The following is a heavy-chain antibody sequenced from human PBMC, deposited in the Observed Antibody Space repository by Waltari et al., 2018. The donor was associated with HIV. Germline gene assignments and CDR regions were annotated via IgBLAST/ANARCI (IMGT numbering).Heavy chain of an antibody. V-gene: IGHV4-31*03. CDR1: GDSVSSGGYI. Sequence: QVQLQESGPGLVKPFQTLSLTCSVSGDSVSSGGYIWSWIRQHPGKGLEWIGEIFNSGRTYYNPTLKSRLTMSIDTSNNQFSLKLSSAIAADTAIYFCARSAPPTTVTSSRWFDPWGQGMLVTVSS. CDR2: IFNSGRT. CDR3: ARSAPPTTVTSSRWFDP. J-gene: IGHJ5*02. D-gene: IGHD4-17*01.